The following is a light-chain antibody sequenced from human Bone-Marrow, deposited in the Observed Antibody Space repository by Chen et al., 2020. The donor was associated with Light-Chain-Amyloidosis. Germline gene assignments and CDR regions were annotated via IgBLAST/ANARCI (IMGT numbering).Light chain of an antibody. CDR2: EGN. J-gene: IGLJ2*01. CDR3: CSDAGNSLV. V-gene: IGLV2-23*01. Sequence: QSALTQPASVSGSPGQSNTISCTGTSSDVGSYYLVSWYQQHPGKAPKLIVYEGNKRPSGVSTGCSGSKSGNTASLTISGLQAEDEADYYGCSDAGNSLVFGGGTKLTVL. CDR1: SSDVGSYYL.